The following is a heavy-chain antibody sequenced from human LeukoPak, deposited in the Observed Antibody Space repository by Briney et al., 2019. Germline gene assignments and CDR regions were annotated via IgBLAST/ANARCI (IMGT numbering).Heavy chain of an antibody. CDR1: GGSISSGSYY. D-gene: IGHD3-22*01. CDR2: IYTSGST. J-gene: IGHJ4*02. CDR3: ARNYYDSSGYYFDY. V-gene: IGHV4-39*07. Sequence: SETLSLTCNVSGGSISSGSYYWGWIRQPPGKGLEWIGRIYTSGSTNYNPSLKSRVTMSVDTSKNQFSLKLSSVTAADTAVYYCARNYYDSSGYYFDYWGQGTLVTVSS.